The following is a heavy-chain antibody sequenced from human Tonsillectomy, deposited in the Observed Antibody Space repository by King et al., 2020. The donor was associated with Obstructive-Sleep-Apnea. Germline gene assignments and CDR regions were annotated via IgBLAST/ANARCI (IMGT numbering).Heavy chain of an antibody. J-gene: IGHJ4*02. CDR3: AYTSGNYYDSSGIHY. CDR2: IYWDDDK. V-gene: IGHV2-5*02. D-gene: IGHD3-22*01. CDR1: GFSLSTSEVG. Sequence: QITLKESGPTLVKPTQTLTLTCSFSGFSLSTSEVGVGWIRQPPGKALEWLALIYWDDDKHYSPSLKSRLTITKETSKNQVVLTMTNMDPLDTAAYYCAYTSGNYYDSSGIHYWGQGTLVTVSS.